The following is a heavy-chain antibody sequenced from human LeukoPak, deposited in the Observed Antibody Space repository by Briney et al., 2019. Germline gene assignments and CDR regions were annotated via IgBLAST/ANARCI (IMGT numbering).Heavy chain of an antibody. V-gene: IGHV1-3*01. CDR3: ARVRQWPAQPFDY. CDR2: INAGNGNT. Sequence: ASVKVSCKASGYTFTSYTIHWVRQAPGQRLEWMGWINAGNGNTKYSQKFQGRVTITRDTSASTAYMELSSLRSEDTAVYYCARVRQWPAQPFDYWGQGTLVTVSS. CDR1: GYTFTSYT. D-gene: IGHD6-19*01. J-gene: IGHJ4*02.